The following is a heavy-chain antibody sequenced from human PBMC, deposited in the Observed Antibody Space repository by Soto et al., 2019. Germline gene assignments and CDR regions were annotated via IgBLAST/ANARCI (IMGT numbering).Heavy chain of an antibody. V-gene: IGHV4-34*01. J-gene: IGHJ4*02. D-gene: IGHD3-9*01. CDR2: INHSGST. Sequence: SETLSLTCAVYGGSFSGYYWSWIRQPPGKGLEWIGEINHSGSTNYNPSLKSRVTISVDTSKNQFSLKLSSVTAADTAVYYCARGYYDILTGYYNHRSSFDYWGQGTLVTVSS. CDR1: GGSFSGYY. CDR3: ARGYYDILTGYYNHRSSFDY.